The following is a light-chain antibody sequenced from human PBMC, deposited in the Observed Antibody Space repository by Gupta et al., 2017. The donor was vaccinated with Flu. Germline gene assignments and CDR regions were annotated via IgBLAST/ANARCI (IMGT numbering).Light chain of an antibody. J-gene: IGKJ4*01. CDR1: QSISSR. Sequence: DTQMTQSPPTLSASVGDRVTITCRASQSISSRLAWYQQKPGKAPQLLIYKAPSLESGVPSRFSGSGSGTEFTLSISSLEADDVATYYCQQYKSYPLTFGGGTKVEIK. CDR3: QQYKSYPLT. V-gene: IGKV1-5*03. CDR2: KAP.